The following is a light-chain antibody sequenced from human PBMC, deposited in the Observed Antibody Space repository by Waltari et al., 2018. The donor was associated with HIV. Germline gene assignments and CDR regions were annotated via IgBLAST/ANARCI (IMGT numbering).Light chain of an antibody. Sequence: QSVLTQPPSASGTPGQRVTISCSGSRSNIGNNDVYWFQQLPGTAPKLLIYRNNQRPSGAPDRFTGSKSGTSASLAISGLRSEDEADYYCAAWDDSLSGPVVFGGGTKLTVL. CDR1: RSNIGNND. CDR3: AAWDDSLSGPVV. CDR2: RNN. V-gene: IGLV1-47*01. J-gene: IGLJ2*01.